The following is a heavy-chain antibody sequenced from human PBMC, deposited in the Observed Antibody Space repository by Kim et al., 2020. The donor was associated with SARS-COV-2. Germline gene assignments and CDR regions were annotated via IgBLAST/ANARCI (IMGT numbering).Heavy chain of an antibody. CDR1: GFTFSSYS. J-gene: IGHJ2*01. CDR3: ARGLSGDEAPLRYWYFDL. CDR2: ISSSSSYI. D-gene: IGHD7-27*01. Sequence: GGSLRLSCAASGFTFSSYSMNWVRQAPGKGLEWVSSISSSSSYIYYADSVKGRFTISRDNAKNSLYLQMNSLRAEDTAVYYCARGLSGDEAPLRYWYFDLWGRGTLVTVSS. V-gene: IGHV3-21*01.